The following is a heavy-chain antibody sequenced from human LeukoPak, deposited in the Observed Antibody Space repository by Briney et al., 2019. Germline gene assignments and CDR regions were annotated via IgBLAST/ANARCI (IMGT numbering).Heavy chain of an antibody. CDR2: ISYDGSNK. CDR1: GFTFSSYG. J-gene: IGHJ4*02. CDR3: ANGGYYYDSSGYSRFDY. D-gene: IGHD3-22*01. Sequence: GRSLRLSCAASGFTFSSYGMHWVRQAPGKGLEWVAVISYDGSNKYYADSVKGRFTISRDNSKNTLYLQMNSLRAEDTAVYYCANGGYYYDSSGYSRFDYWGQGTLVTVSS. V-gene: IGHV3-30*18.